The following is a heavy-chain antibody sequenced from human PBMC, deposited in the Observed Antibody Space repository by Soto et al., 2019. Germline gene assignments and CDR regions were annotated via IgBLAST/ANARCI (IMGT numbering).Heavy chain of an antibody. D-gene: IGHD2-15*01. V-gene: IGHV3-30*18. CDR3: AKDRYCSGGSCYGYY. CDR2: ISYDGSNK. CDR1: GFTFSSYG. Sequence: QVQLVESVGGVVQPGRSLRLSCAASGFTFSSYGMHWVRQAPGKGLEWVAVISYDGSNKYYADSVKGRFTISRDNSKNTLYLQMNSLRAEDTAVYYCAKDRYCSGGSCYGYYWGQGTLVTVSS. J-gene: IGHJ4*02.